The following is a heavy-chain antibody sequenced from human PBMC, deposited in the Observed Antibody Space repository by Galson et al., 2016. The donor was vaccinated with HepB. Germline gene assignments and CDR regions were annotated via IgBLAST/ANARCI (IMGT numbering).Heavy chain of an antibody. D-gene: IGHD1-26*01. Sequence: QSGAEVKKSGESLQISCKASGYTFITKWIGWVRQMPGEGLEWMGIIYPGDSETIYSPPVQGQATFSAETSISTAYLQWISLKASDTARYYCATSGSYGDFDYWGQGTLVIVSP. V-gene: IGHV5-51*01. CDR1: GYTFITKW. CDR3: ATSGSYGDFDY. CDR2: IYPGDSET. J-gene: IGHJ4*02.